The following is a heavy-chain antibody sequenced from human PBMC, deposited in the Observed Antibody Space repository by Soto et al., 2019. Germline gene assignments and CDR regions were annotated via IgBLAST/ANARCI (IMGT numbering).Heavy chain of an antibody. CDR2: IYYSGST. J-gene: IGHJ4*02. CDR1: GGSISSGDYY. Sequence: QVQLQESGPGLVKPSQTLSLTCTVSGGSISSGDYYWSWIRQPPGKGLEWIGYIYYSGSTYYNPSLRIRVTMTVDTSKNQFSLRLSSVTAADTAVYYCARNYYDSSGYYLPFDYWGQGTLVTVSS. D-gene: IGHD3-22*01. V-gene: IGHV4-30-4*01. CDR3: ARNYYDSSGYYLPFDY.